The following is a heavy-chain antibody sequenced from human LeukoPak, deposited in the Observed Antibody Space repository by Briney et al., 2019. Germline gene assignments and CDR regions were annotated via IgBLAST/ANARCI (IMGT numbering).Heavy chain of an antibody. CDR2: IYHSGST. Sequence: PSETLSLTCAVSGGSISSSNWWSWVRQPPGKGLEWIGEIYHSGSTNYNPSLKSRVTISVDKSKNQFSLKLSSVTAADTAVYYCAGHYFGYSSSWYNYYYYYYMDVWGKGTTVTISS. CDR1: GGSISSSNW. V-gene: IGHV4-4*02. J-gene: IGHJ6*03. CDR3: AGHYFGYSSSWYNYYYYYYMDV. D-gene: IGHD6-13*01.